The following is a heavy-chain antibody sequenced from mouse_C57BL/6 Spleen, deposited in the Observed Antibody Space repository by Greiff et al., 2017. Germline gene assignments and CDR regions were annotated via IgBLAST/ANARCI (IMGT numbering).Heavy chain of an antibody. CDR3: TVRRGGYAMDY. CDR1: GFTFSSYA. J-gene: IGHJ4*01. Sequence: EVQLQESGEGLVKPGGSLKLSCAASGFTFSSYAMSWVRQTPEKRLEWVAYISSGGDYIYYADTVKGRFTISRDNARNTLYLQMSSLKSEDTAMYYCTVRRGGYAMDYWGQGTSVTVSS. CDR2: ISSGGDYI. V-gene: IGHV5S21*01.